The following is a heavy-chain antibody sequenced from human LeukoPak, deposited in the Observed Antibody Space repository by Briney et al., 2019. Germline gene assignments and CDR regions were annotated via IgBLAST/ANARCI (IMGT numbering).Heavy chain of an antibody. CDR3: ATSIAALRGDY. J-gene: IGHJ4*02. V-gene: IGHV4-34*01. CDR2: INHSGST. Sequence: PSETLSLTCAVYGGSFSGYYWSWIRQPPGNGLEWIGEINHSGSTNYNPSLKSRVTISVDTSKNQFSLKLSSVTAADTAVYYCATSIAALRGDYWGQGTLVTVSS. CDR1: GGSFSGYY. D-gene: IGHD6-6*01.